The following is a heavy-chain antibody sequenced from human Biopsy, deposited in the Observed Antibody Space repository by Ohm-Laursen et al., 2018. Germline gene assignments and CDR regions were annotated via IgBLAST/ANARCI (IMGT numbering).Heavy chain of an antibody. CDR3: ARAVDYYDPYYYYGLDV. J-gene: IGHJ6*02. D-gene: IGHD3-16*01. V-gene: IGHV4-34*01. CDR2: INHRGST. CDR1: GGSLKNYY. Sequence: PSQTLSLTCTVSGGSLKNYYWSWIRQPAGKGLEWIGEINHRGSTNYNPSLKSRVTISVDTSKNQFSLKLRSVTAADTAVYYCARAVDYYDPYYYYGLDVWGQGTTVTVSS.